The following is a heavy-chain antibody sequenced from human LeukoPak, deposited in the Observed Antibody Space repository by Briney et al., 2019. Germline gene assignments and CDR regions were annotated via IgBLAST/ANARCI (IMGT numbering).Heavy chain of an antibody. CDR3: ARGDYDFWSGYYIPFGY. CDR1: GFTFSSYW. J-gene: IGHJ4*02. Sequence: GGSLRLSCAASGFTFSSYWMSWVRQAPGKGLEWVANIKQDGSEKYYVDSVKGRFTISRDNAKNSLYLQMNSLRAEDTAVYYCARGDYDFWSGYYIPFGYWGQGTLVTVSS. D-gene: IGHD3-3*01. V-gene: IGHV3-7*01. CDR2: IKQDGSEK.